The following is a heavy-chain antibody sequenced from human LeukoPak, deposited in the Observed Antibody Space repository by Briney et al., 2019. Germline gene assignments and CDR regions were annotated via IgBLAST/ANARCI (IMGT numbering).Heavy chain of an antibody. CDR2: IYHSGST. D-gene: IGHD6-13*01. Sequence: SETLSLTCTVSGGSISSGGYYWSWIRQPPGKGLEWIGYIYHSGSTYYNPSLKSRVTISVDRSKNQFSLKLSSVTAADTAVYYCAREGGLAAAEDYWGQGTLVTVSS. J-gene: IGHJ4*02. CDR3: AREGGLAAAEDY. V-gene: IGHV4-30-2*01. CDR1: GGSISSGGYY.